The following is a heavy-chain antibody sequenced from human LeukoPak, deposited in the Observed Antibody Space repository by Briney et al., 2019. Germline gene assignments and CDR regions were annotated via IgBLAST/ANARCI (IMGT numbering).Heavy chain of an antibody. CDR2: INQDGGAK. Sequence: PGGSLRLSCAASGFTFNNYYMSWVRQAPGKGLEWVANINQDGGAKHYIDSVKGRFTITGDNAKKSVYLQMDSLRAEDTAVYYCARSLWPEDFWGQGTLVTVSS. CDR3: ARSLWPEDF. D-gene: IGHD2/OR15-2a*01. V-gene: IGHV3-7*01. CDR1: GFTFNNYY. J-gene: IGHJ4*02.